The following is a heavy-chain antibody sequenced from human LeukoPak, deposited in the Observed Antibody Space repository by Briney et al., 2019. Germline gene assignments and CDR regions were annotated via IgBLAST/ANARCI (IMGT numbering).Heavy chain of an antibody. CDR2: IYSGGST. Sequence: GGSLRLSCATSGFTVSDNYMSWVRQAPGKRLEWVSDIYSGGSTFYADSVKGRFTISRDSSKNTVYLQMNSLRGEDTAVYYCARDRAYSYGFAYYFADWGQGTLVTVSS. CDR1: GFTVSDNY. D-gene: IGHD5-18*01. J-gene: IGHJ4*02. CDR3: ARDRAYSYGFAYYFAD. V-gene: IGHV3-66*01.